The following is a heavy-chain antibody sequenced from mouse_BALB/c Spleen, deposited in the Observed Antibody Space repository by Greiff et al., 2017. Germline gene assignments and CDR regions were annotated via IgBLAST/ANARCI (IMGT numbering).Heavy chain of an antibody. V-gene: IGHV5-6-5*01. J-gene: IGHJ4*01. Sequence: EVHLVESGGGLVKPGGSLKLSCAASGFTFSSYAMSWVRQTPEKRLEWVASISSGGSTYYPDSVKGRFTISRDNARNILYRQMSSLRSEDTAMYYCARGYDGYYYAMDYWGQGTSVTVSS. D-gene: IGHD2-3*01. CDR3: ARGYDGYYYAMDY. CDR2: ISSGGST. CDR1: GFTFSSYA.